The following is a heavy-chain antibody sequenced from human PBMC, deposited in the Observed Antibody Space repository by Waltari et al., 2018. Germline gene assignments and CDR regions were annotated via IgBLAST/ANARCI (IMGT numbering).Heavy chain of an antibody. CDR3: ARDLRAEWSFDL. V-gene: IGHV1-2*06. J-gene: IGHJ2*01. Sequence: QVQLVQSGAEVTKPGASVKVSCKASGYSFTGYYMNWVRQAPGQGLEWMGRINPISGGTNYAQKFQGRVTMTRDTSVNTAYMELSRLRSDDTAVYYCARDLRAEWSFDLWAVAPWSLSPQ. D-gene: IGHD3-3*01. CDR2: INPISGGT. CDR1: GYSFTGYY.